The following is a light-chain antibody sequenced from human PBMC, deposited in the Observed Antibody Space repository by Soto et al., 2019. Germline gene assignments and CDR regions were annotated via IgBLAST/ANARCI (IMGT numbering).Light chain of an antibody. J-gene: IGKJ1*01. CDR3: QHYNSYSEA. V-gene: IGKV1-17*01. CDR2: AAS. CDR1: QGIRND. Sequence: DIQMTQSPSSLSASVGDRVTITCRASQGIRNDLGWYQQKPGKAPTRXIYAASSLQSGVPSRFSGSGSGTEFTLTISSLQPDDLATYYCQHYNSYSEAFGQGTKVDIK.